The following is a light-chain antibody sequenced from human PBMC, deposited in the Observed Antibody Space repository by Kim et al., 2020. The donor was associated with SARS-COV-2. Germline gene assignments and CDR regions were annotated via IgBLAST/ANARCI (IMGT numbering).Light chain of an antibody. CDR3: QSADSSGTYWV. Sequence: SYELTQPPSVSVSPGQTARITCSGDALPKQYAYWYQQKPGQAPVLVIYKDSERPSGIPERFPGPSSGTTVTLTISGVQAEDEADYYCQSADSSGTYWVFG. CDR2: KDS. J-gene: IGLJ3*02. CDR1: ALPKQY. V-gene: IGLV3-25*03.